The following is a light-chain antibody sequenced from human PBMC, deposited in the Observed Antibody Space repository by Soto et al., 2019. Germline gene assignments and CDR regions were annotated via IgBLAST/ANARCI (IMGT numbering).Light chain of an antibody. V-gene: IGLV2-14*01. CDR2: EVN. J-gene: IGLJ1*01. CDR3: SSYTSSSTRV. Sequence: QSALTQPASLSGSPGQSTTISCTGTSSDIGAYDYVSWFQQHPGKAPKLMISEVNNRPSGVSNRFSGSKSGNTAYLTISGLQVEDEADYYCSSYTSSSTRVFGTGTKVTVL. CDR1: SSDIGAYDY.